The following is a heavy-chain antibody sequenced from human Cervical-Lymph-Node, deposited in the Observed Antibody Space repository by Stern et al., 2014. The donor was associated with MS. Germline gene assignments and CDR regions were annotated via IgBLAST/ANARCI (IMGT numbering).Heavy chain of an antibody. J-gene: IGHJ6*02. D-gene: IGHD2-21*01. Sequence: QVQLVESGGGVVQPGRSLRVSCAASGFIFSTYAMHWVRQAPGQGLEWVAVISYDGSNASYADSVKGRFTITRDNSQNMLYFQLNSLRTEDTAVYYCAAFHIGKEYDKDVWGQGTTVTVSS. CDR2: ISYDGSNA. CDR1: GFIFSTYA. CDR3: AAFHIGKEYDKDV. V-gene: IGHV3-30*03.